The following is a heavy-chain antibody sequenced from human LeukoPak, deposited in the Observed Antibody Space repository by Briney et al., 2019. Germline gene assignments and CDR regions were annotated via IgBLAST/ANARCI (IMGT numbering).Heavy chain of an antibody. CDR1: VFTFNRDA. CDR2: ISENGGNT. D-gene: IGHD2-8*01. Sequence: GGSLRLSCSASVFTFNRDAMQWGRQAPGKGLEYVSAISENGGNTYYADSVKGRFIISRDNSKNTGYLQMSSLRAEDTAVYYCMKICYRTSTAGWGQGTTVTVSS. V-gene: IGHV3-64D*09. J-gene: IGHJ6*02. CDR3: MKICYRTSTAG.